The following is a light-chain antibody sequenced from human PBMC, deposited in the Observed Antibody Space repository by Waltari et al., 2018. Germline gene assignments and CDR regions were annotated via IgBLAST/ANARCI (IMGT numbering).Light chain of an antibody. CDR3: QNHERLPAT. V-gene: IGKV3-20*01. Sequence: SCRARQSISQYLVWYQQRPGHAPRLLIYAAATRATGVPDRFSGSGYGTDFTLTISRLEPEDFAVYYCQNHERLPATFGQGTKVEIK. J-gene: IGKJ1*01. CDR2: AAA. CDR1: QSISQY.